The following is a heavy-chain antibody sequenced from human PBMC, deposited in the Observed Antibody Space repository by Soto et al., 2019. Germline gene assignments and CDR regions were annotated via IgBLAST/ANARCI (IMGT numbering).Heavy chain of an antibody. V-gene: IGHV1-69*13. Sequence: SVKVSFKASGGTFSSYAIHWVRQAPGQGLEWMGGIIPMYGPAKYAQRFQGRVTITADESTTTVYMELTSLTSQDTAVYYCARVTSMVRGVIDNWFDPWGHGTLVTVSS. D-gene: IGHD3-10*01. CDR3: ARVTSMVRGVIDNWFDP. J-gene: IGHJ5*02. CDR1: GGTFSSYA. CDR2: IIPMYGPA.